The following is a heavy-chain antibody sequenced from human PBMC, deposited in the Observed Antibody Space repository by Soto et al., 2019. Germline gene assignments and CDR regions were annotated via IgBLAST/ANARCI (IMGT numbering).Heavy chain of an antibody. Sequence: QITLKESGPTLVKPTQTLTLTCTFSGFSLSTSGVGVGWIRQPPGKALEWLALIYWDDDKRYSPSLRSRLTTTKATSKNPVVHTTPNMDPVDTATYYCAHSLPFNDGMDVWGQGTTVTVSS. CDR2: IYWDDDK. CDR3: AHSLPFNDGMDV. V-gene: IGHV2-5*02. J-gene: IGHJ6*02. CDR1: GFSLSTSGVG.